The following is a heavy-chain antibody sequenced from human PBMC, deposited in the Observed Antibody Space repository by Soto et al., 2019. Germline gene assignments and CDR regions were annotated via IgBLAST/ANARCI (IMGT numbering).Heavy chain of an antibody. CDR2: ISSGGSP. J-gene: IGHJ4*02. Sequence: EVQLVESGGGLVQPGGSLRLSCAASGFRVSSLYMTWVRQAPGKRLQWVAVISSGGSPYYADSVKGRFTISRDNSKNTLYLEMNSLRAEDTAVYYCARDIFGGAFDFLHGGQGTPVPVSS. CDR3: ARDIFGGAFDFLH. D-gene: IGHD3-3*01. V-gene: IGHV3-66*01. CDR1: GFRVSSLY.